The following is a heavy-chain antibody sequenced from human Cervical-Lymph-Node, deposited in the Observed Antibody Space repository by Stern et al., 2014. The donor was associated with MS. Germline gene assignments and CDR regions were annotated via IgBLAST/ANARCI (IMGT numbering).Heavy chain of an antibody. CDR1: GGTFSKFP. D-gene: IGHD6-13*01. J-gene: IGHJ5*02. CDR2: IFPVFGTP. CDR3: ALSSETSDRWYSLGYDL. V-gene: IGHV1-69*01. Sequence: QMLLVQSGAEVTKPGSSVKVSCKASGGTFSKFPSSWVRQAPGQGLEWMGGIFPVFGTPTYAQEFRGMVTITADVSTSTVYMELSSLRSDDTAVYYCALSSETSDRWYSLGYDLWGQGTLVTVSS.